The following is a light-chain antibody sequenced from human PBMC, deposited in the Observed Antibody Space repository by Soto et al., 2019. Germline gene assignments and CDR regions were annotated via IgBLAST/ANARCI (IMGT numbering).Light chain of an antibody. V-gene: IGKV4-1*01. CDR1: QSVLYSSNNKNY. CDR2: WAS. J-gene: IGKJ2*01. CDR3: QHYYATPYT. Sequence: DIVMTQSPDSLAVSLGERATINCKSSQSVLYSSNNKNYLAWYQQKPGQPPKKLLYWASIRDSGVPDRFSGSGSGTDFTLTINNLQAEDVAVYYCQHYYATPYTFGQGTRLEIK.